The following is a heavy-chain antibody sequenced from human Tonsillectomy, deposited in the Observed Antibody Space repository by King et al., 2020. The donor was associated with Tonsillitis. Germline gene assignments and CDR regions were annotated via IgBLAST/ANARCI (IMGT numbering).Heavy chain of an antibody. V-gene: IGHV3-33*05. CDR3: ARAYYYDTSRTPDY. CDR2: ISYDGSNK. CDR1: GFTFSTYG. J-gene: IGHJ4*02. D-gene: IGHD3-22*01. Sequence: QLVQSGGGVVQPGRSLRLSCAASGFTFSTYGIHWVRQAPGKGLEWVALISYDGSNKYYADPVRGRFTISRDTSKNTVYLQMNSLRAEDTAVYYCARAYYYDTSRTPDYRGQGTLITVSS.